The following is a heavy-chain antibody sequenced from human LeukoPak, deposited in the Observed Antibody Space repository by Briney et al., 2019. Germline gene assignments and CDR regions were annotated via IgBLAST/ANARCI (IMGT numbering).Heavy chain of an antibody. D-gene: IGHD6-13*01. CDR2: IKQDGSEK. V-gene: IGHV3-7*03. Sequence: GGSLRLSCAASGFTFSSYWMSWVRQAPGKGLEWVANIKQDGSEKYYVDSVKGRFTISRDNARDSLYLQMNSLRAEDTAVHYCAKAGAHSSIWRFDYWGQGTLVTVSS. J-gene: IGHJ4*02. CDR3: AKAGAHSSIWRFDY. CDR1: GFTFSSYW.